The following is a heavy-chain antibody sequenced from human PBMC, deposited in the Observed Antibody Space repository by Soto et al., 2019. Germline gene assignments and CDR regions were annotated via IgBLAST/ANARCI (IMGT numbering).Heavy chain of an antibody. D-gene: IGHD3-3*01. Sequence: GGSLRLSCTTSGFNFGDYAMIWFRQASGKGLEWVGHIRSKAYGGTAEYAASVKGRFFISRDDSKNIAYLQMNSLETEDTAVYYCRRLPPNKAVTILGGLNRLDYWGQGTLVTVSS. CDR2: IRSKAYGGTA. V-gene: IGHV3-49*03. J-gene: IGHJ4*02. CDR3: RRLPPNKAVTILGGLNRLDY. CDR1: GFNFGDYA.